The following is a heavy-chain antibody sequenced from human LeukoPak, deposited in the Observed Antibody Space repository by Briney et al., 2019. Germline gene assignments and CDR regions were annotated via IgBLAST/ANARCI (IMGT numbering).Heavy chain of an antibody. V-gene: IGHV3-11*01. CDR2: ISSSGNTI. CDR3: ARDQEFDFWSGYLDY. CDR1: GFTFSDYY. J-gene: IGHJ4*02. D-gene: IGHD3-3*01. Sequence: GGSLRLSCAASGFTFSDYYMSWIRQAPGKGLEWVSYISSSGNTIYYADSVKGRFTISRDNAKNSLCLQMNSLRAEDTAVYYCARDQEFDFWSGYLDYWGQGTLVTVSS.